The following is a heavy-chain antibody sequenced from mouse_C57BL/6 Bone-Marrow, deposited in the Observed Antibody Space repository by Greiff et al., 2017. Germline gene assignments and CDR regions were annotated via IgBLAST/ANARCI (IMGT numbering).Heavy chain of an antibody. CDR2: INPNDGGT. V-gene: IGHV1-26*01. J-gene: IGHJ1*03. CDR3: ARLGIIACDFDV. Sequence: EVQLQQSGPELVKPGASVKLSCKASGYTFTDYDINWVKQSHGKGLERIGCINPNDGGTRYNQKFKGKATLTVDKSSSTAYMELRSLTSEDSAVXSCARLGIIACDFDVWGTGTTVTVSS. CDR1: GYTFTDYD. D-gene: IGHD3-1*01.